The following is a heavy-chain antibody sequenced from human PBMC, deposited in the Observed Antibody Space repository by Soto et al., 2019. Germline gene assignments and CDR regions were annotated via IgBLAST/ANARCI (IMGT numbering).Heavy chain of an antibody. V-gene: IGHV1-2*04. CDR1: GYTFTGYY. CDR3: AREDCSSTSCYPPNWFDP. Sequence: GASVKVSCKASGYTFTGYYMHWVRQAPGQGLEWMGWINPNSGGTNYAQKFQGWVTMTRDTSISTAYMELSRLRSDDTAVYYCAREDCSSTSCYPPNWFDPWGQGTLVTVSS. J-gene: IGHJ5*02. D-gene: IGHD2-2*01. CDR2: INPNSGGT.